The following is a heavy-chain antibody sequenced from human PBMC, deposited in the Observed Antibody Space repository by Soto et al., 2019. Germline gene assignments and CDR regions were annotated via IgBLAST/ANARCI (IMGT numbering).Heavy chain of an antibody. CDR2: INAYNGKT. J-gene: IGHJ3*01. CDR1: GYTFISYG. CDR3: MRDRGDYGDERNSHAFDL. V-gene: IGHV1-18*01. D-gene: IGHD4-17*01. Sequence: QLVQSGVEVKKPGASVKVSCKASGYTFISYGISCVRQAPGRGLEWMGWINAYNGKTNYTQRLQGRITVTTDTSTSTAYMELKSLRSDDTAVYYCMRDRGDYGDERNSHAFDLWGQGTMVTVSS.